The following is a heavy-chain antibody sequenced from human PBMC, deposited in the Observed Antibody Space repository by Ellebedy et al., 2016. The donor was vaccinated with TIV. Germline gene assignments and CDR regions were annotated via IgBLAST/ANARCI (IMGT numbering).Heavy chain of an antibody. D-gene: IGHD1-26*01. J-gene: IGHJ4*02. CDR1: GGSISSRNW. V-gene: IGHV4-28*03. Sequence: SETLSLTCAVSGGSISSRNWWSWIRQHPGKGLEWIGYIYYSGSTYYNPSLKSRVTISVDSSKNQFSLNLSSVTAADTAVYYCARGRWELRFVDFDSWGQGTLVTVSS. CDR3: ARGRWELRFVDFDS. CDR2: IYYSGST.